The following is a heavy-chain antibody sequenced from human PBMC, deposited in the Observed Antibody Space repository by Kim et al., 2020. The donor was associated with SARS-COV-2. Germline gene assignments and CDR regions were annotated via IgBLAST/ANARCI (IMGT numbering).Heavy chain of an antibody. CDR3: PSGKYYVYVWGSYLPLGM. D-gene: IGHD3-16*02. J-gene: IGHJ6*01. Sequence: GGSLRLSCAASGFTVSSNYMSWVRQAPGKGLEWVSVIYSGGSTYYADSVKGRFTISRHNSKNTLYLQMNSLRAGDTAVYYLPSGKYYVYVWGSYLPLGM. V-gene: IGHV3-53*04. CDR2: IYSGGST. CDR1: GFTVSSNY.